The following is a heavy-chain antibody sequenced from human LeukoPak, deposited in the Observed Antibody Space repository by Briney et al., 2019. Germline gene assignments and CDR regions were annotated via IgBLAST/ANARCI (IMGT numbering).Heavy chain of an antibody. D-gene: IGHD3-3*01. V-gene: IGHV3-23*01. J-gene: IGHJ4*02. Sequence: PGGSLRLSCAASGFTFSNYAMSWVRQAPGKGLECVSTVGGGGDYTYYADSVKGRFTVSRDNSKNTLYLQMNSLRAEDTALYYCVKKRSYYDFWSGYCHYWGQGTLVTVSS. CDR2: VGGGGDYT. CDR3: VKKRSYYDFWSGYCHY. CDR1: GFTFSNYA.